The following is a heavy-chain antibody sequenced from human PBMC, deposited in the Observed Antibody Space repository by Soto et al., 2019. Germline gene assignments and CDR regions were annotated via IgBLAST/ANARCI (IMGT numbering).Heavy chain of an antibody. CDR2: INADNGNT. CDR3: AKVRYGIITTDAFDI. Sequence: GASVKVSCKVSGYTLTELSMHWVRQAPGKRLEWMGGINADNGNTKYSQKFQGRVTITRDTSASTAYMELSSLRSEDTAVYFCAKVRYGIITTDAFDIWGQGTMVTVSS. CDR1: GYTLTELS. V-gene: IGHV1-3*01. J-gene: IGHJ3*02. D-gene: IGHD3-22*01.